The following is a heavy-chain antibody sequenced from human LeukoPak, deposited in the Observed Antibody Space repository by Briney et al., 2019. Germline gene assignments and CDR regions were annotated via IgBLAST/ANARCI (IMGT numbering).Heavy chain of an antibody. Sequence: SETLSLTCAVYGGSFSGYYWSWIRQPPGKGLEWIGEINHSGSTNYNPSLKSRVTISVDTSKNQFSLKLSSVIAADTAVYYCASSFYDSSGYYYRGMDVWGQGTTVTVSS. V-gene: IGHV4-34*01. D-gene: IGHD3-22*01. CDR1: GGSFSGYY. CDR3: ASSFYDSSGYYYRGMDV. CDR2: INHSGST. J-gene: IGHJ6*02.